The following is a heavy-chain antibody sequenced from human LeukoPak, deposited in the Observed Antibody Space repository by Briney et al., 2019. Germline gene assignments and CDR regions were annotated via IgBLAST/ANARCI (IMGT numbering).Heavy chain of an antibody. J-gene: IGHJ4*02. V-gene: IGHV1-18*04. CDR3: AREVILRIAAAGPKHGYDY. CDR2: ISAYNGNT. Sequence: GASVKVSCKASGYTFTSYYMHWVRQAPGQGLEWMGWISAYNGNTNYAQKLQGRVTMTTDTSTSTAYMELSSLRSEDTAVYYCAREVILRIAAAGPKHGYDYWGQGTLVTVSS. CDR1: GYTFTSYY. D-gene: IGHD6-13*01.